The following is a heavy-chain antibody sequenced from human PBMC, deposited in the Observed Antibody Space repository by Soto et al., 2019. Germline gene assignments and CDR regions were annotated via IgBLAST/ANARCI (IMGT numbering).Heavy chain of an antibody. CDR1: GYTFTGQY. CDR2: ISPNSGGT. CDR3: TSVSQAHDAFDI. V-gene: IGHV1-2*02. Sequence: QVQLVQSGAEVKKPGASVKVSCKASGYTFTGQYMHWVRQAPGQGLEWMGWISPNSGGTTYAQKSQGRVTMTRDTSSTTAHMELSRLMADDTAIYYCTSVSQAHDAFDIWGQGTMVTVSS. J-gene: IGHJ3*02.